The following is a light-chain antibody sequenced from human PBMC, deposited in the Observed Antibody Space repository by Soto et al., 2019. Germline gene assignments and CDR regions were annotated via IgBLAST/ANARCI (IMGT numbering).Light chain of an antibody. V-gene: IGKV3-20*01. Sequence: EIVLTQSPGTLSLSPGEGATLSCRASQNIDGNFLVWHQQKPGQAPRLLINAAFTRATGIPDRFSGSGSGTDFTLTISRLEPEDFAVYYCQQYGASPFTFGGGTKVDIK. J-gene: IGKJ4*01. CDR3: QQYGASPFT. CDR1: QNIDGNF. CDR2: AAF.